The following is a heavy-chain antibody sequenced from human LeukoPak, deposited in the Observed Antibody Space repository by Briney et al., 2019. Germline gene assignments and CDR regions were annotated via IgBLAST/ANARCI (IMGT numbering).Heavy chain of an antibody. J-gene: IGHJ3*02. Sequence: GGSLRLSCAASGFTFSSYSMNWVRQAPGKGLEWVSGISWNSGSIGYADSVKGRFTISRDNAKNSLYLQMNSLRAEDTALYYCAKDIARYIPIPDAFDIWGQGTMVTVSS. V-gene: IGHV3-9*01. D-gene: IGHD1-14*01. CDR3: AKDIARYIPIPDAFDI. CDR2: ISWNSGSI. CDR1: GFTFSSYS.